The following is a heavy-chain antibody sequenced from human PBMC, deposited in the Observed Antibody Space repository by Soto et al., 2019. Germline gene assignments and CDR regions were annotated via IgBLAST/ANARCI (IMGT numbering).Heavy chain of an antibody. CDR3: ARAGFIAAAANQDYDYYGMDV. D-gene: IGHD6-13*01. Sequence: QVQLVQSGAEVKKPGSSVKVSCKASGGTFSSYAISRVRQAPGQGLEWMGGIIPICGTANYAQKFQGRVTITADESTSTAYLALSSLRSEDTAVYYCARAGFIAAAANQDYDYYGMDVWGQGTTVTVSS. V-gene: IGHV1-69*01. CDR2: IIPICGTA. J-gene: IGHJ6*02. CDR1: GGTFSSYA.